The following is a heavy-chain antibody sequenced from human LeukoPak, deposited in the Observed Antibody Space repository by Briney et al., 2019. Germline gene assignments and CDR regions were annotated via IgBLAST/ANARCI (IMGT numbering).Heavy chain of an antibody. V-gene: IGHV4-59*01. CDR3: ARDIRGYSYGFDY. Sequence: SQTLSLTCTVSGGSISSYYWSWIRQPPGKGLEWIGYIYYSGSTNYNPSLKSRVTISVDTSKNQFSLKLSSVTAADTAVYYCARDIRGYSYGFDYWGQGTLVTVSS. CDR2: IYYSGST. J-gene: IGHJ4*02. CDR1: GGSISSYY. D-gene: IGHD5-18*01.